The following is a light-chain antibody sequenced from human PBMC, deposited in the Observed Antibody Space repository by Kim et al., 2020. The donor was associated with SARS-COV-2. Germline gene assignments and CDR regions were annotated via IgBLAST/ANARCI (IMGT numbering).Light chain of an antibody. CDR1: QSVSIN. CDR2: RAS. CDR3: QQYNNWST. V-gene: IGKV3-15*01. J-gene: IGKJ1*01. Sequence: EIVMTQSPATLSVSPGERATLSCRASQSVSINLAWYQQKPGQAPRLLIYRASTRATGIPARFSGSGSGTEFTLTISSLQSEDFAVYYCQQYNNWSTFGQGTKVDIK.